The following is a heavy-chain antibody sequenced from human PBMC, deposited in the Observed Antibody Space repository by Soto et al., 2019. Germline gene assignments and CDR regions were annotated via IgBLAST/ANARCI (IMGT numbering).Heavy chain of an antibody. CDR2: IIPILGIA. J-gene: IGHJ4*02. D-gene: IGHD5-12*01. Sequence: ASVKVSCKASGGTFSSYTISWVRQAPGQGLEWMGRIIPILGIANYAQKFQGRVTITADKSTSTAYMELSSLRSEDTAVYYCAGRYSGYDPEHYYFDYWGQGTLVTVSS. CDR3: AGRYSGYDPEHYYFDY. CDR1: GGTFSSYT. V-gene: IGHV1-69*02.